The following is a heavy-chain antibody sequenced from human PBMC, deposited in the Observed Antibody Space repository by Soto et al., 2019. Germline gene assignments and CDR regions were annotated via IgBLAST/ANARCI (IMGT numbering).Heavy chain of an antibody. J-gene: IGHJ5*02. CDR2: ISGHGVGT. CDR1: GFTFSSYA. V-gene: IGHV3-23*01. D-gene: IGHD2-2*01. Sequence: GGSLRLSCGAAGFTFSSYALCWVRQAPGKGLEWVLTISGHGVGTYYAASAKGRFTISRDNSKNTLCLQMNSLRAEDTAVYYCARVRCSSSSCYPNWFDPWGQGTLVTVSS. CDR3: ARVRCSSSSCYPNWFDP.